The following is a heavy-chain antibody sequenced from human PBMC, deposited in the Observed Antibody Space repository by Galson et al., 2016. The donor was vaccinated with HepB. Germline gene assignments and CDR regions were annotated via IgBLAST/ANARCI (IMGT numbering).Heavy chain of an antibody. Sequence: SLRLSCAASGFTFDDYAMHWVRQAPGKGLEWVSGISWNSGSIGYADSVQGRFTISRDNAKNSLYLQMNSLRTEDTALYYCAKHSGRYNYANNFYWYFDLWGRCTLVAVSS. CDR1: GFTFDDYA. V-gene: IGHV3-9*01. CDR2: ISWNSGSI. J-gene: IGHJ2*01. D-gene: IGHD3-10*01. CDR3: AKHSGRYNYANNFYWYFDL.